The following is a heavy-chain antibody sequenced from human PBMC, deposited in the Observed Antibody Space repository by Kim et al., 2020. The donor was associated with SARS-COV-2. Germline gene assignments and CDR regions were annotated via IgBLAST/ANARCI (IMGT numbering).Heavy chain of an antibody. D-gene: IGHD4-17*01. J-gene: IGHJ6*02. CDR3: ARVACGHYARGGKDV. CDR2: IWYDGNSK. CDR1: GFTFSSYG. Sequence: GGSLRLSCKASGFTFSSYGLHWVRQAPGKGLEWVAVIWYDGNSKYYADSGRGRFTISRDNSKNTLDLQMNSLRAEDTAVYYCARVACGHYARGGKDVWG. V-gene: IGHV3-33*01.